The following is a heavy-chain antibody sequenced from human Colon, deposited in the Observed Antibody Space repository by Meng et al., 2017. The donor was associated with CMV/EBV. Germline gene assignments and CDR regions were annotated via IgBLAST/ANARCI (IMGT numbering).Heavy chain of an antibody. J-gene: IGHJ4*02. CDR2: IIGNGGGT. D-gene: IGHD2-21*01. CDR3: AKSTVGDYSYFDS. CDR1: GFAFSSYA. Sequence: GESLKISCAASGFAFSSYAMTWVRQPPGKGLEWVSRIIGNGGGTNYADSVKGRFTISRDNSKNTLYLQMSSLRAEDSAVYYCAKSTVGDYSYFDSWGQGTLVTVSS. V-gene: IGHV3-23*01.